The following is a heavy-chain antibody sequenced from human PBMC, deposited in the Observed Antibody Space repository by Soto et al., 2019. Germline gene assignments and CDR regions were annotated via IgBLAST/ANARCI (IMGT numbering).Heavy chain of an antibody. Sequence: GESLKISCKGSGYSFTSYWIGWVRQMPGKGLEGMGIIYPGGADTRYSPSFQGQVTISADKSISTAYLQWSSLKASDTAMYYCARLGSTLIDSSGFEAFEIWGQGTMVTV. CDR1: GYSFTSYW. CDR3: ARLGSTLIDSSGFEAFEI. V-gene: IGHV5-51*01. J-gene: IGHJ3*02. D-gene: IGHD3-22*01. CDR2: IYPGGADT.